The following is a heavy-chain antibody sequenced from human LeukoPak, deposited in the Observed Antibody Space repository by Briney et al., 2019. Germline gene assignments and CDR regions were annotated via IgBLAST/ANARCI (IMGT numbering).Heavy chain of an antibody. D-gene: IGHD3-10*01. J-gene: IGHJ4*02. V-gene: IGHV1-18*01. Sequence: ASVKVSCKASGYSFTTYGISWVRQAPGQGLEWVGWISTYNGNTNYAQKVQGRVTLTTDTSTSTAYMELTSLRSDDTAVYYCAKAPNYSGSGSPLFDYWGQGTLVTVSS. CDR3: AKAPNYSGSGSPLFDY. CDR1: GYSFTTYG. CDR2: ISTYNGNT.